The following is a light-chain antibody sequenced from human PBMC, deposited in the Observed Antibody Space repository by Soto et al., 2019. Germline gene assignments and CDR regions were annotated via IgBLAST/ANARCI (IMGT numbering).Light chain of an antibody. CDR1: QSVTRNY. CDR2: GAF. V-gene: IGKV3-20*01. J-gene: IGKJ4*01. CDR3: QQYGGSPRVT. Sequence: EIVLTQSPGTLSLSPGERATLSCRASQSVTRNYLAWYQQKPGQAPRLLIYGAFNRATGIPDRFSGSGSGTDFTLTISRLEPEDFAVYYCQQYGGSPRVTFGGGTKVEIK.